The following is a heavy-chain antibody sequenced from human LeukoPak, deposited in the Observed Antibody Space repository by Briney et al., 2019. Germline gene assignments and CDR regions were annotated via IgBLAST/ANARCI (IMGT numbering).Heavy chain of an antibody. CDR2: IKQGVSEN. D-gene: IGHD6-19*01. Sequence: GGSLGLSCAASGFIFNNYWMNWVGQAPWKVLDLVAIIKQGVSENFYLDSVKARFTISRDNANNSLYLQMNSLRAEDTAVYYCVAGKEIWGQGTLVTVSS. CDR1: GFIFNNYW. V-gene: IGHV3-7*02. CDR3: VAGKEI. J-gene: IGHJ4*02.